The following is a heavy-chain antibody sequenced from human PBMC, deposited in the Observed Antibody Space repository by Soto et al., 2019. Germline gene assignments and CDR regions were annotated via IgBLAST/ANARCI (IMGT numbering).Heavy chain of an antibody. D-gene: IGHD1-26*01. Sequence: QVQLQESGPGLVKPSQTLSLTCTVSGASISSGGYYWSWIRQHPGKGLEWIANIYYSGSTYYNPSLKSRVTISIDTPKNQFSPKLSSVTAADTAVYYCAKAQAWELLFDFWGQGTLVTVSS. V-gene: IGHV4-31*03. CDR3: AKAQAWELLFDF. CDR1: GASISSGGYY. J-gene: IGHJ4*02. CDR2: IYYSGST.